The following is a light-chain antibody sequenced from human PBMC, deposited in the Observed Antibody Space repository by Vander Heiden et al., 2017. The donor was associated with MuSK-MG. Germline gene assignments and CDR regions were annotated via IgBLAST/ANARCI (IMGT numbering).Light chain of an antibody. CDR2: ANR. Sequence: QSVLTQPPSVSGAPGQRVTFSCTGSSATIGTGYDVSWYQCFPGTATKLLIYANRKRTSAVPDRFSGSESGTSASLAITGLQAEDEADYYCQSYDSSLSTWVFGGGTKLTVL. CDR3: QSYDSSLSTWV. CDR1: SATIGTGYD. V-gene: IGLV1-40*01. J-gene: IGLJ3*02.